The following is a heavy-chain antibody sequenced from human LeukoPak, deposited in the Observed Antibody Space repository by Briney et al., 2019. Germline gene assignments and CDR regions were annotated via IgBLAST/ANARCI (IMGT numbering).Heavy chain of an antibody. CDR3: AKVFWNAKSNDC. J-gene: IGHJ4*02. CDR2: ISASGVST. D-gene: IGHD3-3*01. CDR1: GFTFSSSA. V-gene: IGHV3-23*01. Sequence: PGGSLRLSCAASGFTFSSSAMSWVRQAPGKGLEWVSGISASGVSTYYADSVMGRFTISRDNSENTLYLQMSSLRADDTGVYYCAKVFWNAKSNDCWGQGTLVTVSS.